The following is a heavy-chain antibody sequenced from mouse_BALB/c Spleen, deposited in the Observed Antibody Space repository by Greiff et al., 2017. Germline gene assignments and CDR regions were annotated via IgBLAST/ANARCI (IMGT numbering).Heavy chain of an antibody. Sequence: EVKLVESGGGLVKPGGSLKLSCAASGFTFSSYTMSWVRQTPEKRLVWVATISSGGSYTYYPDSVKGRFTISRDNAKNTLYLQMSSLKSEDTAMYYCTRDWAIQGGYAMDYWGHGASVIVCS. D-gene: IGHD3-2*02. CDR2: ISSGGSYT. J-gene: IGHJ4*01. V-gene: IGHV5-6-4*01. CDR1: GFTFSSYT. CDR3: TRDWAIQGGYAMDY.